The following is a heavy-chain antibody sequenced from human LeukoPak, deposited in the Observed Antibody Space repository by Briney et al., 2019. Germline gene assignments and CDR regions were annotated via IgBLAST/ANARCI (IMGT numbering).Heavy chain of an antibody. J-gene: IGHJ5*01. CDR3: AKDRPNFHENSGHYYRRDGDS. V-gene: IGHV3-23*01. D-gene: IGHD3-22*01. Sequence: GGSLRLSCQASGFTFYMYAMSWVRQAPGKGLEWVASMCGTAGCTFYPDSVKGRFTISRDNSKNVLYLRMNSLTAEDTTIYYCAKDRPNFHENSGHYYRRDGDSWGQGTLVTVSS. CDR1: GFTFYMYA. CDR2: MCGTAGCT.